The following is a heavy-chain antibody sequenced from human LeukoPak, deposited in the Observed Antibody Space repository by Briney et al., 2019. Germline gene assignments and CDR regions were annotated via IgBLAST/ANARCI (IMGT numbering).Heavy chain of an antibody. D-gene: IGHD3-22*01. CDR3: GTVGSYYDSSGYQPLSGFDY. CDR1: GGTFSTYA. CDR2: IIPIFGTA. J-gene: IGHJ4*02. V-gene: IGHV1-69*06. Sequence: SVKVSCKASGGTFSTYAISWVRQAPGQGLEWMGGIIPIFGTANYAQKFQGRVTITADKSTSTAYMELSSLRSEDTAVYYCGTVGSYYDSSGYQPLSGFDYWGQGTLVTVSS.